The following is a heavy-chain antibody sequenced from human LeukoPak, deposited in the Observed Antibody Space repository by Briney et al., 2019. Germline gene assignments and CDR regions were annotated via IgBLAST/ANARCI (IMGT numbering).Heavy chain of an antibody. CDR3: ARARVAGIFFDY. CDR1: GDSVSSNSAA. D-gene: IGHD6-19*01. V-gene: IGHV6-1*01. Sequence: SLTVSLTCAISGDSVSSNSAAWNWIRQSPSRGLEWLGTSYYRPKWYNDYAVSVKSRITINPDTSKNQFSLQLNSVTPEDTAVYYCARARVAGIFFDYWGQGTLVTVSS. J-gene: IGHJ4*02. CDR2: SYYRPKWYN.